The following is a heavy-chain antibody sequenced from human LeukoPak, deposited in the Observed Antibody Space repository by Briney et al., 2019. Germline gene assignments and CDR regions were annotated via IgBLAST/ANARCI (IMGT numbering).Heavy chain of an antibody. J-gene: IGHJ4*02. CDR1: GFTFSSYW. V-gene: IGHV3-7*04. D-gene: IGHD5-12*01. Sequence: GGSLRLSCAASGFTFSSYWVSWVRQAPGKGLEWVANIKEDGSEKDYVDSVKGRFTISRDNAKNSLYLQMNSLRAEDTAVYYCARDLPGYSGYDYDYWGQGTLVTVSS. CDR2: IKEDGSEK. CDR3: ARDLPGYSGYDYDY.